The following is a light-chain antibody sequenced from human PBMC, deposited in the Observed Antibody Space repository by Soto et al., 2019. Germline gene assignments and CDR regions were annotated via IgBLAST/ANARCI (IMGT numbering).Light chain of an antibody. J-gene: IGKJ4*01. CDR2: VAS. CDR3: QQRRNWLT. CDR1: QSISSY. Sequence: VLTQSPATLSLSPGDRATLSCRASQSISSYLAWYQQKPGQAPRLLIYVASNRATGIPARFSGSGSGTDFTLTISSLEPEDFALYYCQQRRNWLTFGGGTKVDIK. V-gene: IGKV3-11*01.